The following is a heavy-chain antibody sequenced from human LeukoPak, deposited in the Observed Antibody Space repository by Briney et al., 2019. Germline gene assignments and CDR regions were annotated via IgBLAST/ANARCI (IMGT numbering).Heavy chain of an antibody. J-gene: IGHJ5*02. CDR3: AERKSGNWSRRALCFDP. CDR2: IYYSGST. CDR1: GGSISSYY. D-gene: IGHD6-13*01. Sequence: PSETLSLTCTVSGGSISSYYWSWIRQPPGKGLEWIGYIYYSGSTNYNPSLKSRVTISVDTSKNQFSLKLSSVTAADTAVYYCAERKSGNWSRRALCFDPWGQETLVTIAP. V-gene: IGHV4-59*08.